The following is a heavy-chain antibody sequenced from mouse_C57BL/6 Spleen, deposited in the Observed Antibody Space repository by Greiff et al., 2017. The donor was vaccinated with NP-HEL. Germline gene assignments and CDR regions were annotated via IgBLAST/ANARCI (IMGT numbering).Heavy chain of an antibody. Sequence: VQLKESGPELVKPGASVKISCKASGYSFTDYNMNWVKQSNGKSLEWIGVFNPNYGTTSYNQKFKGKATLTVDQSSSTAYMQLNSLTSEDSAVYYCARGYGSSYYAMDYWGQGTSVTVSS. J-gene: IGHJ4*01. CDR3: ARGYGSSYYAMDY. V-gene: IGHV1-39*01. CDR1: GYSFTDYN. D-gene: IGHD1-1*01. CDR2: FNPNYGTT.